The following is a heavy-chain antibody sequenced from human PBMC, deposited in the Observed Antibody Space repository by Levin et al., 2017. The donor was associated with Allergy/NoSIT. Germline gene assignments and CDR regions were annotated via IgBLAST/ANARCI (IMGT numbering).Heavy chain of an antibody. CDR1: GGSFSGYY. V-gene: IGHV4-34*01. CDR2: INHSGST. Sequence: SQTLSLTCAVYGGSFSGYYWSWIRQPPGKGLEWIGEINHSGSTNYNPSLKSRVTISVDTSKNQFSLKLSSVTAADTAVYYCARYCSGGSCYRNNWFDPWGQGTLVTVSS. D-gene: IGHD2-15*01. CDR3: ARYCSGGSCYRNNWFDP. J-gene: IGHJ5*02.